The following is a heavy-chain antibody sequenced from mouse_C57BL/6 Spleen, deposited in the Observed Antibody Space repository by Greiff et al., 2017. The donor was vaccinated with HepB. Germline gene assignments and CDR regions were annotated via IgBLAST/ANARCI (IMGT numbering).Heavy chain of an antibody. CDR3: ARDRRYYGNHFDY. J-gene: IGHJ2*01. D-gene: IGHD2-1*01. Sequence: EVKLMESGPGLVKPSQSLSLTCSVTGYSITSGYYWNWIRQFPGNKLEWMGYISYDGSNNYNPSLKNRISITRDTSKNQFFLKLNSVTTEDTATYYCARDRRYYGNHFDYWGQGTTLTVSS. V-gene: IGHV3-6*01. CDR2: ISYDGSN. CDR1: GYSITSGYY.